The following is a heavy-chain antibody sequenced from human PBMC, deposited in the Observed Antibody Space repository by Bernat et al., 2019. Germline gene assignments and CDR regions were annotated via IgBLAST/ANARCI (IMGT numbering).Heavy chain of an antibody. D-gene: IGHD3-22*01. V-gene: IGHV3-66*01. CDR3: ARDNYDSSGSGMDV. Sequence: EVQLVESGGGLVQPGVSLRLSCAASGFTVSSNYMSWVRQAPGKGLEWVSVIYSGGSTCYADSVKGRFTISRDNSKNTLYLQMNSLRAEDTAVYYCARDNYDSSGSGMDVWGQGTTVTVSS. CDR1: GFTVSSNY. CDR2: IYSGGST. J-gene: IGHJ6*02.